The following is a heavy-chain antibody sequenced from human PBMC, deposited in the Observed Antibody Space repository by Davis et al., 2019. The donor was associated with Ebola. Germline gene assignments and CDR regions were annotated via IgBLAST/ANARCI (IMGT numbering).Heavy chain of an antibody. Sequence: MPSETLSLTCTVSGGSISSGGYYWSWIRQHPGKGLEWIGYIYYSGSTYYNPSLKSRVTISVDTSKNQFSLKLSSVTAADTAVYYCARARGYCSGGSCWGYYYGMDVWGQGTTVTVSS. CDR2: IYYSGST. J-gene: IGHJ6*02. CDR3: ARARGYCSGGSCWGYYYGMDV. V-gene: IGHV4-31*03. CDR1: GGSISSGGYY. D-gene: IGHD2-15*01.